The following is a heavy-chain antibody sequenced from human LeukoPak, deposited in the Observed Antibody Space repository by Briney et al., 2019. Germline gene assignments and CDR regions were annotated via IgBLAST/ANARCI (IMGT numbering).Heavy chain of an antibody. V-gene: IGHV3-74*01. CDR3: ARDLEDSSGYQPIYYYYGLDV. Sequence: GGSLRLSCAASDFTFSRYWMHWVRQAPGKGLVWVSRISSDGSSTSYADFVKGRCTISRDNAKNTVYLQMNSLRAEDTAVYYCARDLEDSSGYQPIYYYYGLDVWGQGTTVTVSS. CDR1: DFTFSRYW. J-gene: IGHJ6*02. D-gene: IGHD3-22*01. CDR2: ISSDGSST.